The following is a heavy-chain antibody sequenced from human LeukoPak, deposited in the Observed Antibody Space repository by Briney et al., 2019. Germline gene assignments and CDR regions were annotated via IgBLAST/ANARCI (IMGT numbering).Heavy chain of an antibody. CDR2: ISAYNGNT. CDR3: ARRLWFGELSYGMDV. CDR1: GYTFTSYG. V-gene: IGHV1-18*01. Sequence: ASVKVSRKASGYTFTSYGISWVRQAPGQGLEWMGWISAYNGNTNYAQKLQGRVTMTTDTSTSTAYMELRSLRSDDTAVYYCARRLWFGELSYGMDVWGQGTTVTVSS. D-gene: IGHD3-10*01. J-gene: IGHJ6*02.